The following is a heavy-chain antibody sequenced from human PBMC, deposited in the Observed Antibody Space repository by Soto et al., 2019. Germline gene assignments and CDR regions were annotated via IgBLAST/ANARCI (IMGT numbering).Heavy chain of an antibody. J-gene: IGHJ6*02. D-gene: IGHD1-1*01. CDR3: VRGGILEANRPYYYYGLDV. Sequence: ASVKVSCKVFGYTFSTYGLSWVRQAPGQGLEWMGWVSPYNGNTYYAPGLQGRVTMTTDTSTNTAYMSLRSLRSEDTAIYYCVRGGILEANRPYYYYGLDVWGPGTPVTVSS. CDR1: GYTFSTYG. V-gene: IGHV1-18*01. CDR2: VSPYNGNT.